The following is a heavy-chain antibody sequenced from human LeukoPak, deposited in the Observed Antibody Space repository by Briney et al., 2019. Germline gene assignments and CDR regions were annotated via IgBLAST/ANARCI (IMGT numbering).Heavy chain of an antibody. J-gene: IGHJ4*02. CDR3: TSTTNMVQGVIPPY. CDR2: IKSKTDGGTT. V-gene: IGHV3-15*01. Sequence: GGSLRLSCAASGFTFSNAWMSWVRQAPGKGLEWVGRIKSKTDGGTTDYAAPVKGRFTISRDDSKNTLYLQMNSLKTEDTAVYYCTSTTNMVQGVIPPYWGQGTLVTVSS. D-gene: IGHD3-10*01. CDR1: GFTFSNAW.